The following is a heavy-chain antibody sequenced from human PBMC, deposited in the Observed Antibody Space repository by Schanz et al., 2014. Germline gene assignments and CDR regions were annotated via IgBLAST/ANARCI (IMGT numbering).Heavy chain of an antibody. V-gene: IGHV1-18*01. D-gene: IGHD2-2*01. CDR1: RYTFNTYG. CDR3: ARDRRRYCSTASCLHDNWFDP. J-gene: IGHJ5*02. CDR2: ISAYTNNT. Sequence: GPEVKEPGASVKVSCEASRYTFNTYGLNWVRQAPGQGLEWMGWISAYTNNTNYAQKVQGRVTMTTDTSTGTAYMELRSPRSDDTAVYYCARDRRRYCSTASCLHDNWFDPWGQGTLVTVSS.